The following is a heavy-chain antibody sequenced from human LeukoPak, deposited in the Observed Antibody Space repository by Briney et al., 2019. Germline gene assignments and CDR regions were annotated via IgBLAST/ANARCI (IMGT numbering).Heavy chain of an antibody. D-gene: IGHD3-22*01. CDR1: GGTFSSYA. CDR2: IIPILGIA. CDR3: GTHSGAYYDSSGYWVDY. Sequence: SVKVSCKASGGTFSSYAISWVRQAPGQGLEWMGRIIPILGIANYAQKFQGRVTITADKSTSTAYMELSSLRSEDTAVYYCGTHSGAYYDSSGYWVDYWGQGTLVTVSS. J-gene: IGHJ4*02. V-gene: IGHV1-69*04.